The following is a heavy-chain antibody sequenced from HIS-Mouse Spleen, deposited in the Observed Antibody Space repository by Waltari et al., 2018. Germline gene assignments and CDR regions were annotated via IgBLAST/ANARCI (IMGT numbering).Heavy chain of an antibody. CDR3: ARANYGDHGRFDP. CDR2: IYYSGST. CDR1: GGSISSSSYY. V-gene: IGHV4-39*07. Sequence: QLQLQESGPGLVKPSETLSLTCTVSGGSISSSSYYWGWIRQPPGKGLEWIGSIYYSGSTYYNPSLKSRVTISVDTSKNQFSLKLSSVTAADTAVYYCARANYGDHGRFDPWGQGTLVTVSS. J-gene: IGHJ5*02. D-gene: IGHD4-17*01.